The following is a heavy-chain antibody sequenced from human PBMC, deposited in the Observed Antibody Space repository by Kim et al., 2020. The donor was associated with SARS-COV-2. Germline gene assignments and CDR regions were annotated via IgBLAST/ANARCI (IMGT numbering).Heavy chain of an antibody. V-gene: IGHV1-69*04. CDR3: ARERPDFYDSSGPLDY. CDR2: IIPVFDML. J-gene: IGHJ4*02. CDR1: GGTFSSYA. D-gene: IGHD3-22*01. Sequence: SVKVSCKASGGTFSSYAISWVRQAPGQGLEWMGRIIPVFDMLTYAQKFQGRVRITADKSTTTAFMELSGLTSGDTAVYYCARERPDFYDSSGPLDYWGQGTRVTVSS.